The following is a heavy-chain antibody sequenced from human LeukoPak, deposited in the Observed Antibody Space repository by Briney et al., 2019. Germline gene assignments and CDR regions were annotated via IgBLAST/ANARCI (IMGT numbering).Heavy chain of an antibody. J-gene: IGHJ3*02. CDR1: GFTFDDYA. CDR2: ISWNSFSI. Sequence: GRSLRLSCAASGFTFDDYAMHWVRRAPGKGLEWVSGISWNSFSIGYADSVKGRFTISRDNAKNSLYLQMNSLRAEDTALYYCARDSGSYYDSSGYYYGAFDIWGQGTMVTVSS. V-gene: IGHV3-9*01. D-gene: IGHD3-22*01. CDR3: ARDSGSYYDSSGYYYGAFDI.